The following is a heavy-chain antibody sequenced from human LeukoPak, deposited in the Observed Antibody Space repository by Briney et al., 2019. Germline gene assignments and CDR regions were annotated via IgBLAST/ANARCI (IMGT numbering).Heavy chain of an antibody. Sequence: ASVKVSCKASGYTFTSYGISWVRQAPGQGLEWMGGIIAYNGNTNYAQKLQGRVTMTTDESTSTAYMELRSMRSDATAVHYCASTAVNNVPAAKCSYGPWGQGNLVTVSS. CDR3: ASTAVNNVPAAKCSYGP. CDR2: IIAYNGNT. CDR1: GYTFTSYG. J-gene: IGHJ5*02. V-gene: IGHV1-18*01. D-gene: IGHD2-2*01.